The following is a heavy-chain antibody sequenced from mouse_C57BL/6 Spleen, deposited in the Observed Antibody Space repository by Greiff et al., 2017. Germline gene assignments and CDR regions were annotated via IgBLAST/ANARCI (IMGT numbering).Heavy chain of an antibody. Sequence: QVQLQQPGAELVKPGASVKMSCKASGYTFTSYWITWVKQRPGQGLEWIGDIYPGSGSTNYNEKFKSKATLTVDTSSSTAYMQLSSLTSEDSAVYYCAREEGFYYPWFAYWGQGTLVTVSA. CDR2: IYPGSGST. D-gene: IGHD1-1*01. CDR1: GYTFTSYW. V-gene: IGHV1-55*01. CDR3: AREEGFYYPWFAY. J-gene: IGHJ3*01.